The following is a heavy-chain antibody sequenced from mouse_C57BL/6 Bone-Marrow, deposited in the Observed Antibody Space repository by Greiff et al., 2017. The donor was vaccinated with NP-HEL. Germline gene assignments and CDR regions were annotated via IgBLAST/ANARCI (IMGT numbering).Heavy chain of an antibody. CDR2: IDPENGDT. Sequence: EVQLQQSGAELVRPGASVKLSCTASGFNIKDDYMHWVKQRPEQGLEWIGWIDPENGDTEYASKFQGKATITADTSSNTAYLQLSSLTSEDTAVYYCTTLFLYGNYGAWLAYWGQGTLVTVSA. D-gene: IGHD2-1*01. V-gene: IGHV14-4*01. J-gene: IGHJ3*01. CDR1: GFNIKDDY. CDR3: TTLFLYGNYGAWLAY.